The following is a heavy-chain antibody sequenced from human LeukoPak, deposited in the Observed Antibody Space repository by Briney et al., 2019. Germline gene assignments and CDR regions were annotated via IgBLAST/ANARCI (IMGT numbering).Heavy chain of an antibody. CDR3: ARQSISGSSLSYFDY. CDR2: IYDSGST. CDR1: GGSISSYY. D-gene: IGHD3-22*01. V-gene: IGHV4-59*01. J-gene: IGHJ4*02. Sequence: SETLSLTCTVSGGSISSYYWSWIRQPPGKGLEWIGNIYDSGSTNYNPSLKGRVTISVDTSKNQCSLKLSSVTAADTAVYYCARQSISGSSLSYFDYWGQGTLVNVSS.